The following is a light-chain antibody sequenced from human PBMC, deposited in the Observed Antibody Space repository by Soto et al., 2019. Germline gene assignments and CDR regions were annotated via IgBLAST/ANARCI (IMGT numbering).Light chain of an antibody. CDR2: DAS. CDR3: QQRRNWPRT. Sequence: EIVLTQSPVTLSLSPGERATLSCRASQTISSYLAWYQQKPGQAPRLLIYDASNRATGIPVRFSGSGSGTDFTLTISSLEPEDFSVYYCQQRRNWPRTFGQGTKLEIK. J-gene: IGKJ1*01. CDR1: QTISSY. V-gene: IGKV3-11*01.